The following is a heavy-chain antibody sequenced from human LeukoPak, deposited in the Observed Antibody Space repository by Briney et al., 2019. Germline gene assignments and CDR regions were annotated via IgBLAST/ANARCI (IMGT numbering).Heavy chain of an antibody. CDR1: GGSIRSYY. D-gene: IGHD1-7*01. Sequence: SETLSLTCTVSGGSIRSYYWSWIRQPPGMGLEWIRYISYSGSTNYSPSPKSRVTISVDTSKNQFSLKLSSVTAADTAVYYCARHAGGTTYNYWGQGTLVTVSS. J-gene: IGHJ4*02. CDR3: ARHAGGTTYNY. CDR2: ISYSGST. V-gene: IGHV4-59*08.